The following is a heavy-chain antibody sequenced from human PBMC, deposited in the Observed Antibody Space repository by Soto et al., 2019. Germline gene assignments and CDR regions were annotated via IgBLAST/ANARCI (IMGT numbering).Heavy chain of an antibody. D-gene: IGHD6-19*01. CDR3: ARGGQVATAYSSGWYGPRGMDV. Sequence: SETLSLTCAVYGGSFSGYYWSWIRQPPGKGLEWIGEINHSGSTNYNPSLKSRVTISVDTSKNQFSLKLSSVTAADTAVYYCARGGQVATAYSSGWYGPRGMDVWGQGTTVTVSS. J-gene: IGHJ6*02. V-gene: IGHV4-34*01. CDR2: INHSGST. CDR1: GGSFSGYY.